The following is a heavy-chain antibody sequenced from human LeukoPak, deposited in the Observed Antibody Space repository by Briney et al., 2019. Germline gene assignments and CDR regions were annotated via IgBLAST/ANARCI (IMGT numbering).Heavy chain of an antibody. CDR3: TTDLRDYYDTTWYFDY. V-gene: IGHV3-15*01. J-gene: IGHJ4*02. CDR1: GFTFSNAW. CDR2: IKSKTDGGTT. D-gene: IGHD3-22*01. Sequence: GGSLRLSCAASGFTFSNAWMSWVRQAPGKGLEWVGRIKSKTDGGTTDYAAPVKGRFTISRDDSKNTLYLQMNSLKTEDTAVYYCTTDLRDYYDTTWYFDYWGQGTLVTVSS.